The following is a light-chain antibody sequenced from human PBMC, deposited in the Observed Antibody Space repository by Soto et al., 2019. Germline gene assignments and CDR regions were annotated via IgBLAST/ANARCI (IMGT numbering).Light chain of an antibody. J-gene: IGKJ1*01. CDR2: KAS. V-gene: IGKV1-5*03. CDR1: QSISSW. Sequence: DIQMTQSPSTVSASVGDRFTISCRSSQSISSWVAWHQQEPGKAPKLLIYKASSLQSGVPSRFSGSGSGTDFTLTISSLQPEDFATYYCQQYKSYWTFGQGTKVDIK. CDR3: QQYKSYWT.